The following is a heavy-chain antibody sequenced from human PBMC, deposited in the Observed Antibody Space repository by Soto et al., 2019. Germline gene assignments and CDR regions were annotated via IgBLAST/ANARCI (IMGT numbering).Heavy chain of an antibody. CDR2: ISGSGGST. D-gene: IGHD3-10*01. J-gene: IGHJ4*02. CDR1: GFTFSSYA. CDR3: AKGIGRPVVRGFTLFDY. V-gene: IGHV3-23*01. Sequence: EVQLLESGGGLVQPGGSLRLSCAASGFTFSSYAMSWVRQAPGKGLEWVSAISGSGGSTYYADYVKGRFTISRDNSQNTLYLKMNSLRAEDTAVYYCAKGIGRPVVRGFTLFDYWCQGTLVTVSS.